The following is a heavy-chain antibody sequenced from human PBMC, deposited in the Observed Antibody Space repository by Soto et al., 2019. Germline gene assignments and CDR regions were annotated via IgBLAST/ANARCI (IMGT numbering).Heavy chain of an antibody. CDR1: GGSISSGGYY. CDR2: IYYSGST. V-gene: IGHV4-31*03. CDR3: AREIVGARSYYYYYGMDV. D-gene: IGHD1-26*01. Sequence: SETLSLTCTVSGGSISSGGYYWSWIRQHPGKGLEWIGYIYYSGSTYYNPSLKSRVTISVDTSKNQFSLKLSSVTAADTAVYYCAREIVGARSYYYYYGMDVWGQGTTVTVSS. J-gene: IGHJ6*02.